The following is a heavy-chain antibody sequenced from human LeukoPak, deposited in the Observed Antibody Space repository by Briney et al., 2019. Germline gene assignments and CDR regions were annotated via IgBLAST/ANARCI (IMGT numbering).Heavy chain of an antibody. CDR1: GYTLSELS. V-gene: IGHV1-24*01. J-gene: IGHJ6*02. CDR3: ARGNYGSGSYVDGMDV. CDR2: FDPEDGET. D-gene: IGHD3-10*01. Sequence: ASVKVSCKAPGYTLSELSIHWVRQPSGKGLEWMGAFDPEDGETIYAQKFQGRVTMTRNTSISTAYMELSSLRSEDTAVYYCARGNYGSGSYVDGMDVWGQGTTVTVSS.